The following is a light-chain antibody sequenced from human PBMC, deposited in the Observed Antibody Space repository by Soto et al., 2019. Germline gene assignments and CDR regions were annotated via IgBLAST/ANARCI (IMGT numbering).Light chain of an antibody. J-gene: IGKJ1*01. Sequence: DIQMTQSPSSLSASVGDRVTITCRASQSISSYLNWYQQKPGKARKLLIYAASSLQSGVPSRFSGSGSGTDFTLTISSLQPEDFATYYCQQSYSTLTWTFGQGTKVEIK. CDR1: QSISSY. CDR3: QQSYSTLTWT. V-gene: IGKV1-39*01. CDR2: AAS.